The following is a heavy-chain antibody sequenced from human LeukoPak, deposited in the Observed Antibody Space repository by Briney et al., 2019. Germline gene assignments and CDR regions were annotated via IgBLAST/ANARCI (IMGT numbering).Heavy chain of an antibody. CDR1: GGSISSYY. CDR2: IYYSGST. D-gene: IGHD5-18*01. J-gene: IGHJ4*02. CDR3: ATRKRGYSYGYNY. V-gene: IGHV4-59*01. Sequence: SETLPLTCTVSGGSISSYYWSWIRQPPGKGLEWIGYIYYSGSTNYNPSLKSRVTISVDTSKNQFSLKLSSVTAADTAVYYCATRKRGYSYGYNYWGQGTLVTVSS.